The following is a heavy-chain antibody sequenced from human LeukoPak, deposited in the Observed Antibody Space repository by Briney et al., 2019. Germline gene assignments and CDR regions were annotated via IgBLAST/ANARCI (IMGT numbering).Heavy chain of an antibody. CDR3: AKGYYDYVWGSYYFDY. CDR2: IIPIFGTA. CDR1: GGTFSSYA. D-gene: IGHD3-16*01. Sequence: SVKVSCKASGGTFSSYAISWVRQAPGQGLEWMGGIIPIFGTANYAQKFQGRVTITADESTSTAYMELSSLRSEDTAVYYCAKGYYDYVWGSYYFDYWGQGTLVTVSS. J-gene: IGHJ4*02. V-gene: IGHV1-69*13.